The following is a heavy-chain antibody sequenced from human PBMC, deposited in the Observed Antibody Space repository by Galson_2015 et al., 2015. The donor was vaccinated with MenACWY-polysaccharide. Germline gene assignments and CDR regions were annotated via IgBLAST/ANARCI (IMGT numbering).Heavy chain of an antibody. V-gene: IGHV4-39*01. CDR2: VYYSGNT. Sequence: SETLSLTCTVSSGSISIRGHHWGWIRQPPRKGLEWIGIVYYSGNTYYNPSLESRVTISVDTSKNQFSLKLNSVTAADAALYYCARAPTPYCSSTSCFNKYAFDIWGQGTMVTVSS. D-gene: IGHD2-2*01. CDR3: ARAPTPYCSSTSCFNKYAFDI. CDR1: SGSISIRGHH. J-gene: IGHJ3*02.